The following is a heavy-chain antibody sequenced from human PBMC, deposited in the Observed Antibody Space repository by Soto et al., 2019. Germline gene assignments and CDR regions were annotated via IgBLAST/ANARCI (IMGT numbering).Heavy chain of an antibody. CDR3: ARDPIWTYTWNYARLNYLDP. D-gene: IGHD1-7*01. V-gene: IGHV1-3*04. CDR1: GYTFTKNV. CDR2: IHTAKGNT. J-gene: IGHJ5*02. Sequence: ASVKVSCKASGYTFTKNVIHCLRQAPGQTLDGMGWIHTAKGNTKYSQKFEARVTLTRDTAASTAYMELNSLRSDDTAVYYCARDPIWTYTWNYARLNYLDPWGQGTLVTVSS.